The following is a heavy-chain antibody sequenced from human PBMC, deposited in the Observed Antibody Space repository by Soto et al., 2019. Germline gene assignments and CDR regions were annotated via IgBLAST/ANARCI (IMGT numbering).Heavy chain of an antibody. J-gene: IGHJ6*02. Sequence: GASVKVSCKASGYTFTSYGISWVRQAPGQGLEWMGRISAYNGNTNYAQKLQGRVTMTTDTSTSTAYMELRSLRSDDTAVYYCARAASGSYPSYYGMDVWGQGTTVTVSS. V-gene: IGHV1-18*01. CDR3: ARAASGSYPSYYGMDV. CDR2: ISAYNGNT. D-gene: IGHD1-26*01. CDR1: GYTFTSYG.